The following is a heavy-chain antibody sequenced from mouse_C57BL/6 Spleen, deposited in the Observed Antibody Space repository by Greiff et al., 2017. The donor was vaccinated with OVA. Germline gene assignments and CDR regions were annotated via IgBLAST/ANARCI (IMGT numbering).Heavy chain of an antibody. Sequence: EVKLMESGGGLVQPKGSLKLSCAASGFSFNTYAMNWVRQAPGKGLEWVARIRSKSNNYATYYADSVKDRFTISRDDSESMLYLQMNNLKTEDTAMYYCVRGDSFAYWGQGTLVTVSA. CDR2: IRSKSNNYAT. J-gene: IGHJ3*01. CDR3: VRGDSFAY. D-gene: IGHD2-13*01. V-gene: IGHV10-1*01. CDR1: GFSFNTYA.